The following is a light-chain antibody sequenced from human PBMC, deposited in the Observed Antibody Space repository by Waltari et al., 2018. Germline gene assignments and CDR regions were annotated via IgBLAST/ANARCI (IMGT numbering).Light chain of an antibody. CDR3: QQLNSYL. J-gene: IGKJ4*01. Sequence: DIQLTQSPSFLSASVGVRVTITCRASQGISSNLAWYQHKPGQAPKLLIYGASTLQSGVPSRFGGGGSGTEFTLTISSLQPEDFATYYCQQLNSYLFGGGTKVEIK. V-gene: IGKV1-9*01. CDR1: QGISSN. CDR2: GAS.